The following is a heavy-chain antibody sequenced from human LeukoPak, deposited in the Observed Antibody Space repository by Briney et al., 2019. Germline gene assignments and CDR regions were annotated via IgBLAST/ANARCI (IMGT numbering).Heavy chain of an antibody. CDR2: TYYRSKWYN. CDR3: ARDHWMHIGL. J-gene: IGHJ2*01. D-gene: IGHD2-2*03. Sequence: SQTLTLTCAISGDSITSNSSAWNWIRQSPSRGLEWLGRTYYRSKWYNDYAESVKSRITLNPDTSKNQFSLQLNSVTPEDTAVYYCARDHWMHIGLWGRGTLVTVSS. V-gene: IGHV6-1*01. CDR1: GDSITSNSSA.